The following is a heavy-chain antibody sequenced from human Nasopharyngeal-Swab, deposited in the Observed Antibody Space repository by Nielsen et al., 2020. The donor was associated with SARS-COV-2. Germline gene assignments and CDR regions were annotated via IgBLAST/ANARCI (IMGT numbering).Heavy chain of an antibody. Sequence: GGSLRLSCTGSGYTFSNYAISWVRQAPGQGLEWVSTVDYDGVRTHYADSVEGRFIISRDNSRNTAYLQIKSLRVEDAAVYYCATWMTAHFEYWGQGTLVTVSS. CDR2: VDYDGVRT. CDR3: ATWMTAHFEY. J-gene: IGHJ4*02. CDR1: GYTFSNYA. V-gene: IGHV3-23*01. D-gene: IGHD5-18*01.